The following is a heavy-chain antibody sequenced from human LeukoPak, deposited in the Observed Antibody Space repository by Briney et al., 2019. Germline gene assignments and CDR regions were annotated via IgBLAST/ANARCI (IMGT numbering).Heavy chain of an antibody. V-gene: IGHV1-69*05. D-gene: IGHD5-18*01. CDR3: AADKAPTDPYNWVDP. Sequence: ASVKVSCKASGGTFSSYAISWVRQAPGQGLEWMGGIIPIFGTANYAQKFQERVSFTRDTSTSTAYMELSSLRPEDTAVYYCAADKAPTDPYNWVDPWGQGTQVIVSS. J-gene: IGHJ5*02. CDR1: GGTFSSYA. CDR2: IIPIFGTA.